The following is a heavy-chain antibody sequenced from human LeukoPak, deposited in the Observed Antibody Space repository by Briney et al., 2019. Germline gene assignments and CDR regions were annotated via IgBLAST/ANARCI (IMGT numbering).Heavy chain of an antibody. Sequence: GGSLRLSCAASGFTFSSYAMSWVRQAPGKGLEWVSAISGSGGSTYYADSVKGRFTISRDNSKDALYLQMNSLRAEDTAVYYCARGMPGEFDYWGQGTLVTVSS. CDR3: ARGMPGEFDY. V-gene: IGHV3-23*01. CDR1: GFTFSSYA. J-gene: IGHJ4*02. D-gene: IGHD2-2*01. CDR2: ISGSGGST.